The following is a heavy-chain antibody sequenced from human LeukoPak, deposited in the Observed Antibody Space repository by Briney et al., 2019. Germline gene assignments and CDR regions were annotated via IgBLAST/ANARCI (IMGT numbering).Heavy chain of an antibody. V-gene: IGHV1-8*01. Sequence: ASVKVSCKASGYTFTSYDINWLRQATGQGLEWMGWMNPNSGNTGYAQEFQGRVTMTRNTSMSTAYMELSSLRSEDTAVYYCAIRTHVDIVATLGERVKKGLDYWGQGTPVTVSS. D-gene: IGHD5-12*01. J-gene: IGHJ4*02. CDR3: AIRTHVDIVATLGERVKKGLDY. CDR1: GYTFTSYD. CDR2: MNPNSGNT.